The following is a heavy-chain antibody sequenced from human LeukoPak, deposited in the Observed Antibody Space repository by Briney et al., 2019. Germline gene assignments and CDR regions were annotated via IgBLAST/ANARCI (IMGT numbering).Heavy chain of an antibody. Sequence: ASVKVSCKASGYSLTTYYMHWVRQAPGQGLEWMAIINPSGGGTKYAQKFQGRVTMTRNTSISTAYMELSSLRSEDTAVYYCARGHYYGSGSYYFDDYWGQGTLVTVSS. CDR2: INPSGGGT. D-gene: IGHD3-10*01. CDR1: GYSLTTYY. CDR3: ARGHYYGSGSYYFDDY. V-gene: IGHV1-46*01. J-gene: IGHJ4*02.